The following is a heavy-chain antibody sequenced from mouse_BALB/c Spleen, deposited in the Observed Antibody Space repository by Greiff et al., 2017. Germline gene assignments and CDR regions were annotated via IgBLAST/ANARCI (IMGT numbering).Heavy chain of an antibody. Sequence: QVQLKESGAELMKPGASVKISCKATGYTFSSYWIEWVKQRPGHGLEWIGEILPGSGSTNYNEKFKGKATFTADTSSNTAYMQLSSLTSEDSAVYYCARRYYRYDSYFDYWGQGTTLTVSS. CDR3: ARRYYRYDSYFDY. J-gene: IGHJ2*01. V-gene: IGHV1-9*01. CDR2: ILPGSGST. D-gene: IGHD2-14*01. CDR1: GYTFSSYW.